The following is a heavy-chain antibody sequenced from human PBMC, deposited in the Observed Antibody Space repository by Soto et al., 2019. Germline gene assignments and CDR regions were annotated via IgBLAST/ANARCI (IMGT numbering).Heavy chain of an antibody. CDR1: GGSFSGYY. J-gene: IGHJ5*02. CDR2: INHSGST. Sequence: QVQLQQWGAGLLKPSETLSLTCAVYGGSFSGYYWSWIRQPPGKGLEWIGEINHSGSTNYNPSLKSRVTISVDTSKNQFSLKLSSVTAADTAVYYCARGHYTTVTTFSWFDPWGQGTLVTVSS. CDR3: ARGHYTTVTTFSWFDP. D-gene: IGHD4-17*01. V-gene: IGHV4-34*01.